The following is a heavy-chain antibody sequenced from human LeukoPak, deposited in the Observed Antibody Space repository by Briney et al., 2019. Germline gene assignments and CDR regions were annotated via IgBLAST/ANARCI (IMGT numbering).Heavy chain of an antibody. V-gene: IGHV3-30-3*01. CDR3: ARAPRITMVRGVIQRAYYFDY. CDR2: ISYDGSNK. J-gene: IGHJ4*02. Sequence: PGRSLRLSCAASGFTFSSYAMHWVRQAPGKGLEWVAVISYDGSNKYYADSVKGRFTISRDNSKNTLYLQMNSLRAEDTAVYYCARAPRITMVRGVIQRAYYFDYWGQGTLVTVSS. CDR1: GFTFSSYA. D-gene: IGHD3-10*01.